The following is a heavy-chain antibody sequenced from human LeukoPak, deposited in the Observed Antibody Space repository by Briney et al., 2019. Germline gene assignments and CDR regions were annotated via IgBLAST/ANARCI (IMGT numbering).Heavy chain of an antibody. CDR2: INHSGST. D-gene: IGHD3-10*01. J-gene: IGHJ4*02. CDR3: AGEMRSPRGGFDY. CDR1: GGSFSGYY. Sequence: KPSETLSLTCAVYGGSFSGYYWSWIRQPPGKGLEWIGEINHSGSTNYNPSLKSRVTISVDTSKNQFSLKLSSVTAADTAVYYCAGEMRSPRGGFDYWDQGTLVAVSS. V-gene: IGHV4-34*01.